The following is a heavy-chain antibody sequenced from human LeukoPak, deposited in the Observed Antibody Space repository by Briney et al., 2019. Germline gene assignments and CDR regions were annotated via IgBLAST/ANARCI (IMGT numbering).Heavy chain of an antibody. D-gene: IGHD2-8*02. J-gene: IGHJ6*02. CDR2: ISHDGDKK. V-gene: IGHV3-30*18. CDR1: GFIFSHFG. CDR3: AKDAKYCTGASCQNLFYGMDA. Sequence: GRSLRLSCAASGFIFSHFGMHWVRQSPAKGLQWVAVISHDGDKKYYADSVKGRATISRDNSKNTLDLQMNSLGGEDTAVYYCAKDAKYCTGASCQNLFYGMDAWGQGTTVTVSS.